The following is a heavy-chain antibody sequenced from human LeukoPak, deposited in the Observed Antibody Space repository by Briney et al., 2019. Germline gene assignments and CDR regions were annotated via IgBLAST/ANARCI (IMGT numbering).Heavy chain of an antibody. J-gene: IGHJ3*02. Sequence: ASVKVSCKASGYTFTNYGISWVRQAPGQGLEWMGWISAYNGNTNYAQKLQGRVTMTTDTSTSTAYMELRSLRSDDTAVYYCARDLSNRYSYGTDAFDIWGQGTMVTVSS. V-gene: IGHV1-18*01. CDR1: GYTFTNYG. D-gene: IGHD5-18*01. CDR2: ISAYNGNT. CDR3: ARDLSNRYSYGTDAFDI.